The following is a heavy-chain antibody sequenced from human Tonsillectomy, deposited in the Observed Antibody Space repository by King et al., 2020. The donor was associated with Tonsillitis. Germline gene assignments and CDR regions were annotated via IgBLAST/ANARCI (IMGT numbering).Heavy chain of an antibody. J-gene: IGHJ4*02. CDR1: GYTFTGFW. V-gene: IGHV5-10-1*01. CDR3: ARHPPSDWSYFFDY. CDR2: IDPSDSYT. D-gene: IGHD3-9*01. Sequence: VQLVESGAEVKKPGESLRISCKGSGYTFTGFWISWVRQVPGKGLEWMGRIDPSDSYTRYSPTFQGHVTISVDKSINTAYLQWSSLTPSDTAMFYCARHPPSDWSYFFDYWGQGTLVTVSS.